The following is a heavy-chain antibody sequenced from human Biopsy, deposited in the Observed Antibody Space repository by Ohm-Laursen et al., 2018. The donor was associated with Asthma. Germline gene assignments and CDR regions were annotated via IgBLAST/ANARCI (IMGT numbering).Heavy chain of an antibody. CDR2: ITFDGSTQ. Sequence: SLRLSCTAAGRHFGSYNMHWARQAPGKGLEWVAVITFDGSTQHYGDSVKGRFTISRDNSKNMLFLQMNSLRAEDTAVYYCLRDTLGYYFDIWGQGTQVTVSS. CDR1: GRHFGSYN. D-gene: IGHD6-13*01. V-gene: IGHV3-30-3*01. J-gene: IGHJ4*02. CDR3: LRDTLGYYFDI.